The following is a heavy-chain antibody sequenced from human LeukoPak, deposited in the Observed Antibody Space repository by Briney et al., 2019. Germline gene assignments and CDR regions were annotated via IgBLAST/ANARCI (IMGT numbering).Heavy chain of an antibody. V-gene: IGHV4-59*08. CDR3: ASLRSVAVYAFDI. CDR1: GGSISSYY. CDR2: IYYSGST. D-gene: IGHD6-19*01. J-gene: IGHJ3*02. Sequence: SETLSLTCTVSGGSISSYYWSWIRQLPGKGLEWIGYIYYSGSTNYNPSLKSRVTISVDTSKNQFSLKLSSVTAADTAVYYCASLRSVAVYAFDIWGQGTMVTVSS.